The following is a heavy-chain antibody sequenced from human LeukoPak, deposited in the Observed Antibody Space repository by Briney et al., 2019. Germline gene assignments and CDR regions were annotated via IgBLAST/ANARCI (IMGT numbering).Heavy chain of an antibody. Sequence: ASVKVSCKASGYTFTSYGISWVRQAPGQGLEWMGRISAYNGNTNYAQKLQGRVTMTTDTSTSTAYMELRSLRSDDTAVYYCARDIVVVPAAIYYYYYGMDVWGKGTTVTVSS. CDR2: ISAYNGNT. D-gene: IGHD2-2*01. V-gene: IGHV1-18*04. CDR3: ARDIVVVPAAIYYYYYGMDV. CDR1: GYTFTSYG. J-gene: IGHJ6*04.